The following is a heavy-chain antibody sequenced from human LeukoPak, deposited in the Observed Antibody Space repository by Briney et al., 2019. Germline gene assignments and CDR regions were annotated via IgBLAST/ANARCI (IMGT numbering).Heavy chain of an antibody. D-gene: IGHD3-22*01. CDR3: ARVAVVITMTRFDY. J-gene: IGHJ4*02. V-gene: IGHV4-38-2*02. Sequence: SETLSLTCTVSGYSISSGYYWGWIRQPPGKGLEWIGSIYHSGSSYYNPSLKSRVTISVDTSKNHFSLKLSSVTAADTAVYYCARVAVVITMTRFDYWGQGTLVTVSS. CDR1: GYSISSGYY. CDR2: IYHSGSS.